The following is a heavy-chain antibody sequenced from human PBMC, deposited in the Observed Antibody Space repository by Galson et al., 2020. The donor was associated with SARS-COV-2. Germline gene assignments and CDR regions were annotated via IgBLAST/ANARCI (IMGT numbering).Heavy chain of an antibody. Sequence: ASVKVSCKASGYTFSDYGISWVRQAPGQGLEWMGWISPSNGDTSYAQNFQGRVTMTTDTSATTAYMELRSLRSDDTAVYYCARGRGLRRQHRYTWFDPWGQGTLITVSS. V-gene: IGHV1-18*01. J-gene: IGHJ5*02. CDR2: ISPSNGDT. D-gene: IGHD3-16*01. CDR1: GYTFSDYG. CDR3: ARGRGLRRQHRYTWFDP.